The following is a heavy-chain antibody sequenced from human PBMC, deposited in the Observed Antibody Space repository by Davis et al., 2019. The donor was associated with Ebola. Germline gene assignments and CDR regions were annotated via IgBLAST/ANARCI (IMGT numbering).Heavy chain of an antibody. J-gene: IGHJ4*02. Sequence: ASVKVSCKASGYIFTNHDINWVRQATGQGLEWMGWMNPNSGHTGYPQKFQGRVTMTRNTSISTAYMELSSLRSEDTAVYYCARAVRFPVVVTRSSRKYYFDYWGQGSRVTVLS. CDR3: ARAVRFPVVVTRSSRKYYFDY. CDR1: GYIFTNHD. V-gene: IGHV1-8*01. CDR2: MNPNSGHT. D-gene: IGHD2-15*01.